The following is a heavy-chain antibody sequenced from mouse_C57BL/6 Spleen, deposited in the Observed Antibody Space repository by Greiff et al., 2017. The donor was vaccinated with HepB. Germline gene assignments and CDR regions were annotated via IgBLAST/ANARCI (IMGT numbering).Heavy chain of an antibody. CDR1: GYSITSGYY. Sequence: VQLKESGPGLVKPSQSLSLTCSVTGYSITSGYYWNWIRQFPGNKLEWMGYISYDGSNNYNPSLKNRISITRDTSKNQFFLKLNSVTTEDTATYYCAKSSYRYYAMDYWGQGTSVTVSS. D-gene: IGHD1-1*01. CDR3: AKSSYRYYAMDY. V-gene: IGHV3-6*01. J-gene: IGHJ4*01. CDR2: ISYDGSN.